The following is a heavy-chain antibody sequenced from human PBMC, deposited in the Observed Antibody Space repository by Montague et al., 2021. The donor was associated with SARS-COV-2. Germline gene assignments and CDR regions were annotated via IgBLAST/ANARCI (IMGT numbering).Heavy chain of an antibody. CDR3: ARFSPYYYDSSGYYHHTFDY. V-gene: IGHV4-31*03. Sequence: TLSLTCTVSGGSISSGGYYWSWIRQHPGKGLEWIGYIYYSGSTYYXXXLKSRVTISVDTSKNQFSLKLSSVTAADTAVYYCARFSPYYYDSSGYYHHTFDYWGQGTLVTVSS. CDR1: GGSISSGGYY. CDR2: IYYSGST. D-gene: IGHD3-22*01. J-gene: IGHJ4*02.